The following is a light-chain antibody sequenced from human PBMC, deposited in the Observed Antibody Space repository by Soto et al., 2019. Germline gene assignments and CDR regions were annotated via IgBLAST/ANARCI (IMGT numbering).Light chain of an antibody. Sequence: QSVLTQPASVSGSPGQSLTISYTGTSSDVGGYNYVSWYQQHPGKAPKLMIYDVSNRPSGVSNRFSGSKSGNTASLTISGLQAEDEADYYCSSYTSSSRVFGTGTKVTVL. V-gene: IGLV2-14*01. CDR2: DVS. J-gene: IGLJ1*01. CDR1: SSDVGGYNY. CDR3: SSYTSSSRV.